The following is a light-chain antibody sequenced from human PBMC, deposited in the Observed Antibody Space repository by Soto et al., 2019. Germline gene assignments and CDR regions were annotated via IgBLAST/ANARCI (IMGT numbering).Light chain of an antibody. Sequence: EIVMTQSPATLSVSPGERVTLSCRASQSISSNLAWYQQKPGQAPRLLIYGASTRATGIPARFSGNGSGTEFTLTISSLQSEDFAVYYCQQYNSWPPYTFGQGTKLEIK. V-gene: IGKV3-15*01. J-gene: IGKJ2*01. CDR3: QQYNSWPPYT. CDR2: GAS. CDR1: QSISSN.